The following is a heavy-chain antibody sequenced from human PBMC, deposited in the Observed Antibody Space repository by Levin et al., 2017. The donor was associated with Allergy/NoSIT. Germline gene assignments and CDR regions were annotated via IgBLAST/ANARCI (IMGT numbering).Heavy chain of an antibody. D-gene: IGHD3-22*01. CDR1: GYTFTGNY. CDR2: MNPNSGGT. V-gene: IGHV1-2*02. Sequence: PGGSLRLSCKASGYTFTGNYMHWVRQAPGQGLGWMGWMNPNSGGTNYAQKFQGRVTMTRDTSISTAYMELSGLRSDDTALYYCARAYDIPGYPADYWGQGTLVTVSS. CDR3: ARAYDIPGYPADY. J-gene: IGHJ4*02.